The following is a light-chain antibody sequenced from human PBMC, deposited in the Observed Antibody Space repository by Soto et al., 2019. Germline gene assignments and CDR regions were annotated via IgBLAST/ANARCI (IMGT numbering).Light chain of an antibody. CDR2: GAS. V-gene: IGKV3-15*01. Sequence: EIVMTQSPATLSVSPGERASLSCRASQSINTNLAWYQQKPGQAPRLLIYGASIRASGIAARFSGRGSGTDFTLTISSLQSEDFAVYFCQQYNQWPTWTFGQGTKVEI. J-gene: IGKJ1*01. CDR3: QQYNQWPTWT. CDR1: QSINTN.